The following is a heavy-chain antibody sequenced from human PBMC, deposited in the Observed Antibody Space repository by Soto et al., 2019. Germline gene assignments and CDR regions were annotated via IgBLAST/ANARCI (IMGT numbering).Heavy chain of an antibody. CDR3: VKDHNSGYYHYDY. CDR1: GFTFSSYA. J-gene: IGHJ4*01. Sequence: GGSLRLSCSASGFTFSSYAMHWVRQAPGKGLEYVSAISTNGGNTYYADSVKGRFTISRDNSKNTLYLQMSSLRAEDTAVYYCVKDHNSGYYHYDYWGQGPLVTVSS. CDR2: ISTNGGNT. V-gene: IGHV3-64D*06. D-gene: IGHD3-22*01.